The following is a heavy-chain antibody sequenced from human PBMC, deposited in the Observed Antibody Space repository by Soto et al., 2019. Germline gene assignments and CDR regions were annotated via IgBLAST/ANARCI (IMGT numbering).Heavy chain of an antibody. Sequence: QVQLVQSGAEVKKPGSSVKVSCKASGGTFSSYAISWVRQAPGQGLEWMGGIIPIFGTANYAQKFQGRVTITADESTSTAYMELSSLRSEDTAVYYCARGGGGAAMLYYYYGMDVWGQGTTVTVSS. J-gene: IGHJ6*02. D-gene: IGHD2-2*01. CDR1: GGTFSSYA. V-gene: IGHV1-69*01. CDR2: IIPIFGTA. CDR3: ARGGGGAAMLYYYYGMDV.